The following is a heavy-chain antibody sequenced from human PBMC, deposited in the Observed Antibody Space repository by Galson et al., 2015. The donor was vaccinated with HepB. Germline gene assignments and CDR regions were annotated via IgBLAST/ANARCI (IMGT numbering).Heavy chain of an antibody. J-gene: IGHJ4*02. CDR2: IFWDDDK. D-gene: IGHD3-9*01. Sequence: PALVKPTQTVTLTCTVSGFSVSTSGVGVGWIRQPPGKALEWLALIFWDDDKRYSPSLNSRLTIKKDISKNQVLLTMTNMDPVDTGTYYCAHILYDILTGYSPLGFDYWGQGTLVAVSS. CDR3: AHILYDILTGYSPLGFDY. V-gene: IGHV2-5*02. CDR1: GFSVSTSGVG.